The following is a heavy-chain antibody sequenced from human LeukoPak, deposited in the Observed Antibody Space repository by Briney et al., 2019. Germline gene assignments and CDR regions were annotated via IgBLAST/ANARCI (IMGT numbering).Heavy chain of an antibody. D-gene: IGHD2-15*01. CDR3: AGTYCSGGSCPFDY. CDR2: IYYSGST. Sequence: SETLSLTCTVSGGSVSSYYWSWIRQPPGKGLEWIGYIYYSGSTDSNPSLKSRVTISVDTSKNQFSLKLSPVTAADTAVYYCAGTYCSGGSCPFDYWGQGTLVTVSS. J-gene: IGHJ4*02. V-gene: IGHV4-59*08. CDR1: GGSVSSYY.